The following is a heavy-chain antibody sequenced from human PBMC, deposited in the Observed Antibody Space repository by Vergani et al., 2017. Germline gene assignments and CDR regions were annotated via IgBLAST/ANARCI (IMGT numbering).Heavy chain of an antibody. V-gene: IGHV3-33*01. Sequence: QVQLVESEGGVVQPGRSLTLSCVASGFTFSSPGMHWVRQAPGKGLEWVAVIWYDGSNQYYGDSVKGRFTISRDNSKNTLYLQMNSLRVEDTAVYYCARWGNEKRLDSWGQGTLVTVSS. CDR2: IWYDGSNQ. CDR3: ARWGNEKRLDS. J-gene: IGHJ5*01. CDR1: GFTFSSPG. D-gene: IGHD1-1*01.